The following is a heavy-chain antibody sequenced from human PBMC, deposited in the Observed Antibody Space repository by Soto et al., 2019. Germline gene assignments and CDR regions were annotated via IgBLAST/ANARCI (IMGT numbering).Heavy chain of an antibody. CDR2: VSGTGGST. J-gene: IGHJ5*02. V-gene: IGHV3-23*01. D-gene: IGHD1-26*01. CDR3: AKGGSGSYYEVNWFDP. Sequence: GGSLRLSCAASGFTFSSYAMSWVRQAPGKGLEWVSVVSGTGGSTYYADSVKGRFTISRDNSKNTLYLQMNSLRAEDTAVYYCAKGGSGSYYEVNWFDPWGQGT. CDR1: GFTFSSYA.